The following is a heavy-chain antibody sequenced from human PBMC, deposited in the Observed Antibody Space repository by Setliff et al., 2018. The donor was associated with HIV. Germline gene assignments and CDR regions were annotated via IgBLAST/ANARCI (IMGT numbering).Heavy chain of an antibody. CDR2: ISAYSGDT. J-gene: IGHJ4*02. Sequence: ASVKVSCKASGYPFSGYGISWVRQAPGQGLEWMGWISAYSGDTNYAQKFQGRLTMTTDTSTSTAYMELRGLKSDDTAVYYCAREITNYFDYWGQGTLVTVSS. CDR3: AREITNYFDY. D-gene: IGHD3-16*01. CDR1: GYPFSGYG. V-gene: IGHV1-18*01.